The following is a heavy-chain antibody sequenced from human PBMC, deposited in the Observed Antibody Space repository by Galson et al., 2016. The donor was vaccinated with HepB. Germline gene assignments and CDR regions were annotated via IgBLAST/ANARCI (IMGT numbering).Heavy chain of an antibody. J-gene: IGHJ4*02. D-gene: IGHD6-13*01. V-gene: IGHV1-46*01. CDR3: ARGGGIEDWLPRDY. CDR1: GFTSDY. CDR2: INPNGDTT. Sequence: SVKVSCKASGFTSDYIHWVRQAPGQGLEWMVIINPNGDTTTYAQKFQGRVSMPRDTSTSTVYMELSSLRSEDTAVYYCARGGGIEDWLPRDYWGQGTLVTVAS.